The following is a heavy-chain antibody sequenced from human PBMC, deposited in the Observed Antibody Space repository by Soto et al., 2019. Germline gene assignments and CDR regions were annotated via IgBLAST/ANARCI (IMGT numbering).Heavy chain of an antibody. CDR2: INHSGST. CDR3: ARPLYDSSGYYLVREGMDV. CDR1: GVSFSGYY. J-gene: IGHJ6*02. V-gene: IGHV4-34*01. D-gene: IGHD3-22*01. Sequence: SETLSLTCAVYGVSFSGYYWSWIRQPPGKGLEWIREINHSGSTNYNPSLKSRVTISVDTSKNQFSLKLSSVTAADTAVYYCARPLYDSSGYYLVREGMDVWGQGTTVTVSS.